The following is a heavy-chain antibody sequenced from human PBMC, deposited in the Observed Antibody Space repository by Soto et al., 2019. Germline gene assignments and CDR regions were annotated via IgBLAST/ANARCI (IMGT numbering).Heavy chain of an antibody. CDR1: GGSFNGYY. CDR2: INHSGNT. Sequence: PSETLSLTCAVYGGSFNGYYWSWIRQPPGKGLEWIGEINHSGNTNYNPSLKSRVTISVDMSKNQFSLKLSSVTAADTAVYYCVRGRKQLVLAYYDYYGMDVWGQGPTVTVSS. D-gene: IGHD6-13*01. V-gene: IGHV4-34*01. J-gene: IGHJ6*02. CDR3: VRGRKQLVLAYYDYYGMDV.